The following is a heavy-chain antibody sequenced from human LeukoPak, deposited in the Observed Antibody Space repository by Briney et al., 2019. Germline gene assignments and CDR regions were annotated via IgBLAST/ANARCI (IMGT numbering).Heavy chain of an antibody. J-gene: IGHJ3*02. CDR1: GYTFTSYY. V-gene: IGHV1-46*01. CDR3: ARERGVATIWGAHDAFDI. D-gene: IGHD5-12*01. Sequence: ASVKVSCKASGYTFTSYYMHWVRQAPGQGLEWMGIINPSGGSTSYAQKFQGRVTMTRDTSTSTVYMELSSLRSEDTAVYYCARERGVATIWGAHDAFDIWGQGTMVTVSS. CDR2: INPSGGST.